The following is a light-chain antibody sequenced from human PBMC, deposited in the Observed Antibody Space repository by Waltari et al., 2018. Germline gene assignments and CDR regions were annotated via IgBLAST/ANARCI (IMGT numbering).Light chain of an antibody. J-gene: IGKJ3*01. V-gene: IGKV4-1*01. CDR1: RSVFDSSNNKNS. Sequence: DIVMNQSPDSLAVSLGERATINCKSSRSVFDSSNNKNSLAWYQKKPGQPPELLIYWASTRESGVPDRFSGSGSGTDFTLTISSLQAADVAIYYCQQYYTTPFTFGPGTKVDI. CDR3: QQYYTTPFT. CDR2: WAS.